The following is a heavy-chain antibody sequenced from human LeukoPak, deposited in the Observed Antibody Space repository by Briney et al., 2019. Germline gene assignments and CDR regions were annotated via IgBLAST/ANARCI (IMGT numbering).Heavy chain of an antibody. J-gene: IGHJ4*02. V-gene: IGHV3-23*01. CDR3: AKELYGSGTLFDY. D-gene: IGHD3-10*01. CDR1: GFTFSSYP. CDR2: ISGSGGST. Sequence: PGGSLRLSCAASGFTFSSYPMHWVRQAPGKGPEYVSAISGSGGSTYYADSVKGRFTISRDNSKNTLYLQMNSLRAEDTAVYYCAKELYGSGTLFDYWGQGTLVTVSS.